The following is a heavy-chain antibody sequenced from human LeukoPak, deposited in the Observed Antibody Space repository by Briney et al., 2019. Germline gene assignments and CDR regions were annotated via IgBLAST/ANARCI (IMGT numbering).Heavy chain of an antibody. CDR2: IVVGSGNT. CDR3: AASRGGELPSFDY. J-gene: IGHJ4*02. D-gene: IGHD1-26*01. CDR1: GFTFTSSA. Sequence: GASVNVSCKASGFTFTSSAVQWVRQARGQRLEWIGWIVVGSGNTNYAQKFQERVTITRDMSTSTAYMELSSLRSEDTAVYYCAASRGGELPSFDYWGQGTLVTVSS. V-gene: IGHV1-58*01.